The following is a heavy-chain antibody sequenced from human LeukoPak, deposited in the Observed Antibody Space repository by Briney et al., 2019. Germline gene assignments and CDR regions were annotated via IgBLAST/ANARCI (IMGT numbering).Heavy chain of an antibody. CDR2: ISSSSSYI. CDR1: GFTFSSYS. CDR3: ARGLVLGYCSSTSCSFDY. J-gene: IGHJ4*02. V-gene: IGHV3-21*01. Sequence: RAGGSLRLSCAAFGFTFSSYSMNWVRQAPGKGLEWVSSISSSSSYIYYADSVKGRFTISRDNAKNSLYLQMNSLRAEDTAVYYCARGLVLGYCSSTSCSFDYWGQGTLVTVSS. D-gene: IGHD2-2*01.